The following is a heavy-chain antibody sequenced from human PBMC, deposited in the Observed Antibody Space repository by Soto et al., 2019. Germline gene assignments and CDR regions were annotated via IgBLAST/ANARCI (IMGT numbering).Heavy chain of an antibody. Sequence: SETLSLTCTVSGGSIISGGYYWSWIRKHPGKGLEWIGYIYYSGSTYYNPSLKSRVTISVDTSKNQFSLKLSSVTAADTAVYYCARSGYSYGPNPLLYWGQGTLVTVSS. V-gene: IGHV4-31*03. CDR3: ARSGYSYGPNPLLY. CDR1: GGSIISGGYY. D-gene: IGHD5-18*01. CDR2: IYYSGST. J-gene: IGHJ4*02.